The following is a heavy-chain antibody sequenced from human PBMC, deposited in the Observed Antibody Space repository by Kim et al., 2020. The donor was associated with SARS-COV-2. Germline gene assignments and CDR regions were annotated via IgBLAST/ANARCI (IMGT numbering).Heavy chain of an antibody. J-gene: IGHJ4*02. D-gene: IGHD3-22*01. CDR2: ISAYNGNT. CDR1: GYTFTSYG. V-gene: IGHV1-18*01. Sequence: ASVKVSCKASGYTFTSYGISWVRQAPGQGLEWMGWISAYNGNTNYAQKLQGRVTMTTDTSTSTAYMELRSLRSDDTAVYYCARDGRVYYYDSSGYYNFDYWGQGTRVTVSS. CDR3: ARDGRVYYYDSSGYYNFDY.